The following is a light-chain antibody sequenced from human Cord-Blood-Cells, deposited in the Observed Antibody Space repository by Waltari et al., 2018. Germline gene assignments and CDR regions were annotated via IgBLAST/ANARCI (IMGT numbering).Light chain of an antibody. CDR3: SSYTSSSTVV. CDR1: SSDVGGYNY. Sequence: QSALTQPASGSGSPGQSITISCTGTSSDVGGYNYVSWYQQHPGKAPKLMIYDVSNRPSGGSNGCSGSKSGNTASLTISGLQAEDEADYYCSSYTSSSTVVFGGGTKLTVL. V-gene: IGLV2-14*01. CDR2: DVS. J-gene: IGLJ3*02.